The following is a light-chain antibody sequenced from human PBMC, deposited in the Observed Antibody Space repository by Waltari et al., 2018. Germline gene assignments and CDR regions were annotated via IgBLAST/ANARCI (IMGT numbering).Light chain of an antibody. CDR2: VSS. CDR3: QQRSNWQFT. CDR1: QSVSRY. Sequence: PATLSLSPGERATLSCRASQSVSRYLAWYHQKPGQAPRLLIHVSSNRATGIPARFSGRGSGTDFTLTISSLEAEDFAVYYCQQRSNWQFTFGPGTKVDIK. V-gene: IGKV3-11*01. J-gene: IGKJ3*01.